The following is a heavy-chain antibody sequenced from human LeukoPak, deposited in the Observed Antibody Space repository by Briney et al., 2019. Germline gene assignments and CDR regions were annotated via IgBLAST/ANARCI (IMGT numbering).Heavy chain of an antibody. CDR1: GFTFSSYG. CDR2: IRYDGSNK. J-gene: IGHJ5*02. CDR3: ARDPSITIFGVAYNNNWFDP. V-gene: IGHV3-30*02. Sequence: GGSLRLSCAASGFTFSSYGMHWVRQAPGKGLEWVAFIRYDGSNKYYADSVKGRFIISRDNSKNTLYLQMNSLRAEDTAVYYCARDPSITIFGVAYNNNWFDPWGQGTLVTVSS. D-gene: IGHD3-3*01.